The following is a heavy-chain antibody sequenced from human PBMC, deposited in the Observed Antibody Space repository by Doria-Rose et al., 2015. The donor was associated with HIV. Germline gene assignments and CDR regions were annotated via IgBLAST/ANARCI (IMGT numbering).Heavy chain of an antibody. CDR3: AKAPIIGPKYYFYMDV. D-gene: IGHD3-3*01. V-gene: IGHV3-9*01. Sequence: VQLVQSGGGLVQLGRSLRLSRVGSGFSFESYAMHWVRLASGKGLEWVAGISWDSGAKGNADSVEGRFTISRDNAKKSVYLEMRSLRPEDTAFYYCAKAPIIGPKYYFYMDVWGKGTSVTVSS. CDR1: GFSFESYA. CDR2: ISWDSGAK. J-gene: IGHJ6*03.